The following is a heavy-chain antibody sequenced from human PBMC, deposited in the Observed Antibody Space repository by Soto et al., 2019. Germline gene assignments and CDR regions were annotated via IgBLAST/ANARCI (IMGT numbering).Heavy chain of an antibody. D-gene: IGHD4-17*01. J-gene: IGHJ4*02. Sequence: QVQLQQWGAGLLKPSETLSLTCAVYGGSFSGYYWTWIRQPPGTGLEWIGEINHSGSTNFNPSLKSRVTISEDSSKTQISHESNYETAAERAVYDCARDKTTGPVDYWCQRTMVTVSS. V-gene: IGHV4-34*01. CDR2: INHSGST. CDR3: ARDKTTGPVDY. CDR1: GGSFSGYY.